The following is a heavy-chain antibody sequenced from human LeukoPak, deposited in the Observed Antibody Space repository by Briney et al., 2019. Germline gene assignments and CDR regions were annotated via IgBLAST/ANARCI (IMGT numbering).Heavy chain of an antibody. Sequence: GGSLRLSCAASGFTFSRYAMHWVRQAPGKGLEWVAVTWYDGRNNYYAASVKGRFTISRDDSKTTVYLLMNSLRAEDTAVYYCAREVAPLYFHYGMDVWGEGTTVTVSS. CDR3: AREVAPLYFHYGMDV. V-gene: IGHV3-33*08. J-gene: IGHJ6*01. CDR1: GFTFSRYA. CDR2: TWYDGRNN. D-gene: IGHD2-21*01.